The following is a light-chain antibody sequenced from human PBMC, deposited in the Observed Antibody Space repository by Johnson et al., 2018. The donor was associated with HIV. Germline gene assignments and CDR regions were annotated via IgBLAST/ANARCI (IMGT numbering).Light chain of an antibody. CDR3: AAWDDSLNGPV. J-gene: IGLJ1*01. V-gene: IGLV1-44*01. CDR2: SNN. Sequence: QAVLTQPPSVSAAPGQKVTISCSGSSSNIRSNTVNWYQQLPGTAPKLLIYSNNQRPSGVPDRFSGSKSGTSASLAISGLQSEDEADYYCAAWDDSLNGPVFGTGTKVTVL. CDR1: SSNIRSNT.